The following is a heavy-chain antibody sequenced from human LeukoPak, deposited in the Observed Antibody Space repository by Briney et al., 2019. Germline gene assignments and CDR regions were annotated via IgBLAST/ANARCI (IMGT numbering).Heavy chain of an antibody. D-gene: IGHD2-2*01. V-gene: IGHV1-18*01. Sequence: ASVKVSCKASGYTFTSYGISWVRQPPGQGLEWMGLISAYNGNTNYAQKLQGRVTMTTDTSTSTAYMELRSLRSDDTAVYYCARALSGYQLLLGWFDPWGQGTLVTVSS. CDR2: ISAYNGNT. CDR1: GYTFTSYG. CDR3: ARALSGYQLLLGWFDP. J-gene: IGHJ5*02.